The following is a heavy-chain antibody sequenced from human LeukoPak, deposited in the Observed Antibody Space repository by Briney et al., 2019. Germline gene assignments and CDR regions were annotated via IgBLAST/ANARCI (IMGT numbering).Heavy chain of an antibody. CDR3: ARVGVPAAKGFGY. J-gene: IGHJ4*02. D-gene: IGHD2-2*01. V-gene: IGHV3-21*01. Sequence: GGSLRLSCAASGFTLNTYHMNWVRQAPGKGLEWVSSISSSSSYIYYADSVKGRFTISRDNAKNSLYLQMNSLRAEDTAVYYCARVGVPAAKGFGYWGQGTLVTVSS. CDR1: GFTLNTYH. CDR2: ISSSSSYI.